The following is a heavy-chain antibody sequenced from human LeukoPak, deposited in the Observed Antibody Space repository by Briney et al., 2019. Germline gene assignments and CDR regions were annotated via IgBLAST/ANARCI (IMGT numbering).Heavy chain of an antibody. D-gene: IGHD3-10*01. V-gene: IGHV4-4*07. CDR3: ARGYGSGSNWFDP. Sequence: PSETLSLTCTVSGGSISTYYWSWIRQPAGKDLEWIGHIYSSGSTNYNPSLKSRVTISVDTSKNQLSLKLNSVTAADTAVYYCARGYGSGSNWFDPWGQGTLVIVSS. CDR1: GGSISTYY. CDR2: IYSSGST. J-gene: IGHJ5*02.